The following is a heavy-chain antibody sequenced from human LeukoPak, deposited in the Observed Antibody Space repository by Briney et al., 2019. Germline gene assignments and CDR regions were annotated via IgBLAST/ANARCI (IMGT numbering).Heavy chain of an antibody. D-gene: IGHD3-22*01. V-gene: IGHV1-69*04. CDR1: GGTFSSYT. J-gene: IGHJ6*02. Sequence: SVKVSCKASGGTFSSYTISWGRQAPGQGLEWMGRIIPILGIANYAQEFQGRVTITADKSTSTAYMELSSLRSEDTAVYYCARDVYYDSSGYPDYYYYYGMDVWGQGTTVTVSS. CDR3: ARDVYYDSSGYPDYYYYYGMDV. CDR2: IIPILGIA.